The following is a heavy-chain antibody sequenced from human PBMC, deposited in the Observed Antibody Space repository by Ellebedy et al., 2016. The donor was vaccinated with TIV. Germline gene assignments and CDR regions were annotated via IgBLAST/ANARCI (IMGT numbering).Heavy chain of an antibody. CDR3: ARGGPGSSSPHDY. CDR2: ISGNGGRT. CDR1: GFTFSSYA. D-gene: IGHD2-2*01. Sequence: PGGSLRLSCAASGFTFSSYAMSWVRQAPGKGLEWVSSISGNGGRTDYADSVKGRFTISRDNSQNTLSLQMNRLRAEDTAVYYCARGGPGSSSPHDYWGQGTLVTVSS. J-gene: IGHJ4*02. V-gene: IGHV3-23*01.